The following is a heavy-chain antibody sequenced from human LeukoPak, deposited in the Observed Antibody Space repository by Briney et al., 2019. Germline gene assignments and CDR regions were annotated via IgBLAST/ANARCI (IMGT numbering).Heavy chain of an antibody. CDR2: IYHYGNT. CDR3: ARGGDYYYGMDV. V-gene: IGHV4-4*02. CDR1: GGSISSSNW. Sequence: SGTLSLTCAVSGGSISSSNWWSWVRRPPGKGLEWLGEIYHYGNTNYNPSLKSRVSISVDKSKNQFSLTLSSVTAADTAVYYCARGGDYYYGMDVWGQGTTVTVSS. J-gene: IGHJ6*02.